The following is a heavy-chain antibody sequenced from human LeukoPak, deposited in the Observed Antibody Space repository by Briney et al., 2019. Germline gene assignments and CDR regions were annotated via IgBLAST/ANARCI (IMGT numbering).Heavy chain of an antibody. V-gene: IGHV4-39*01. CDR2: IYYSGST. CDR1: GGSISSSNDY. D-gene: IGHD5-18*01. Sequence: SETLSLTCTVSGGSISSSNDYWGWIRQSPGKGLEWIGRIYYSGSTYYNPSLKSRVTISVDTSKNQFSLKLSSVTAADTAVYYCARQRWERGYSFGYYFDYWGQGSLVTVSS. J-gene: IGHJ4*02. CDR3: ARQRWERGYSFGYYFDY.